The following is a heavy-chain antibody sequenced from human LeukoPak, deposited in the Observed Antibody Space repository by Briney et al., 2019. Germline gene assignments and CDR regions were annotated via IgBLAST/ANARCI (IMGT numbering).Heavy chain of an antibody. D-gene: IGHD3-9*01. CDR1: GGTFSSYA. Sequence: SVKVSCKASGGTFSSYAISWVRQAPGQGLEWMGGIIPIFDTADYAQKFQGRLTITADESTSTAYMELSSLRAEDTAVYYCARDLVGSHTSYSSGAWDYWGQGTLVTVSS. V-gene: IGHV1-69*01. J-gene: IGHJ4*02. CDR3: ARDLVGSHTSYSSGAWDY. CDR2: IIPIFDTA.